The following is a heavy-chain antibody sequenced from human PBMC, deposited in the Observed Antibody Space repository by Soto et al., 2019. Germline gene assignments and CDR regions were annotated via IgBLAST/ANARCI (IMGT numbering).Heavy chain of an antibody. D-gene: IGHD3-9*01. CDR2: ISWNSDST. CDR1: GFTFDDYA. CDR3: AKVDPYGYFDL. J-gene: IGHJ2*01. Sequence: EVQLVESGGGLVQPGRSLRLSCAASGFTFDDYAMHWVRQAPGKGLEWVSSISWNSDSTGYADSVKGRFTISRDNAKNSLYMQMNSLRYEDTALYYCAKVDPYGYFDLWGRGTLVTVYS. V-gene: IGHV3-9*01.